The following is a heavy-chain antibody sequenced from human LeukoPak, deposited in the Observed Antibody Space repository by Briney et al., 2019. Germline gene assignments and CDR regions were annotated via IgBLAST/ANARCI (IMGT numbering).Heavy chain of an antibody. CDR3: AKDWHILTGRNCFDP. V-gene: IGHV1-18*01. J-gene: IGHJ5*02. D-gene: IGHD3-9*01. CDR2: VSPYNGDT. Sequence: ASVRVSCKASGYTFKNYGISWVRQAPGQGLEWMGWVSPYNGDTNYAQKFQGRVTMSTDTSTTIAHMELRSLRFDDTAIYYCAKDWHILTGRNCFDPWGQGTLVTVSS. CDR1: GYTFKNYG.